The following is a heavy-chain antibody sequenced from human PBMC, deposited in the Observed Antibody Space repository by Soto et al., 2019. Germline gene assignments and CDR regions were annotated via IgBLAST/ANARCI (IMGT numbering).Heavy chain of an antibody. CDR1: ADTFTGYT. D-gene: IGHD3-10*01. CDR2: VIPILGAS. J-gene: IGHJ4*02. V-gene: IGHV1-69*08. Sequence: QVQLVQSGAEVKKPGSSVKVSCKASADTFTGYTVTWVRQAPGQGLEWVGRVIPILGASNFAQKFQGRVTISADKSADTAYRGLTGLTSVDTAVYYCARSRGSYYTNFDSWGQGTLVTVSS. CDR3: ARSRGSYYTNFDS.